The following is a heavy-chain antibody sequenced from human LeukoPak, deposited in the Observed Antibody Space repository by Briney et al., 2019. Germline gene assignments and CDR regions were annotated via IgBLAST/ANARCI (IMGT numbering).Heavy chain of an antibody. CDR2: IGTAGDT. J-gene: IGHJ6*03. CDR1: GFTFSSYD. CDR3: ARGPSLDSSSDYYYYMDV. V-gene: IGHV3-13*01. Sequence: PGGSLRLSCAASGFTFSSYDMHWVRQATGKGLEWVSAIGTAGDTYYPGSVKGRFTISRENAKNSLYLQMNSLRAGDAAVYYCARGPSLDSSSDYYYYMDVWGKGTTVTVSS. D-gene: IGHD6-6*01.